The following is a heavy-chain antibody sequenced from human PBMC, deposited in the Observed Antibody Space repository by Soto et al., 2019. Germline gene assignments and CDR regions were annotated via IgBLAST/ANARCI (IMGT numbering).Heavy chain of an antibody. V-gene: IGHV3-48*01. CDR1: GFTFSSYS. CDR3: ARDKLRVPQYNWFDP. J-gene: IGHJ5*02. D-gene: IGHD6-13*01. Sequence: EVQLVESGGGLVQPGGSLRLSCAASGFTFSSYSMNWVRQAPGKWLEWVSYISSSSSTIYYADSVKGRFTISRDNAKNSLYLQMNSLRAEDTAVYYCARDKLRVPQYNWFDPGGQGTRVTVSS. CDR2: ISSSSSTI.